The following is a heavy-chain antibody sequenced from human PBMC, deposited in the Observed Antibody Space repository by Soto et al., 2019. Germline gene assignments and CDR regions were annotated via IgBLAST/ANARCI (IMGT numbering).Heavy chain of an antibody. Sequence: GGSLRLSCAASGFTFDDYTMHWVRQAPGKGLEWVSLISWDGGSTYYADSVKGRFTISRDKSKNSLYLQMNSLRTEDTALYYCAKDIRRGYSGYGNHYYYYYGMDVWGQGTTVTVSS. CDR3: AKDIRRGYSGYGNHYYYYYGMDV. D-gene: IGHD5-12*01. CDR1: GFTFDDYT. J-gene: IGHJ6*02. CDR2: ISWDGGST. V-gene: IGHV3-43*01.